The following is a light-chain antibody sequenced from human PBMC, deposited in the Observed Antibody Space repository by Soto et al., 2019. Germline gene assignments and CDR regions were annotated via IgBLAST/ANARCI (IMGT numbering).Light chain of an antibody. J-gene: IGLJ1*01. Sequence: QSALTQPASVSGSPGQSITIYCTGTSSDVGGYNYVSWYQQHPGKAPKLMIYEVSNRPSGVSNRFSGSKSGNTASLTISGLQAEDAADYYCSSYPRSSKPVFGTGTKLTVL. CDR3: SSYPRSSKPV. CDR1: SSDVGGYNY. CDR2: EVS. V-gene: IGLV2-14*01.